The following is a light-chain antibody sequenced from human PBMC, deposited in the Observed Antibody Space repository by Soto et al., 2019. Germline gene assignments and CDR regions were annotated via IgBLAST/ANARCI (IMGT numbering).Light chain of an antibody. J-gene: IGLJ2*01. Sequence: QSVLTQPASVSGSPGQSITLSCTGTYNSVSWYQQHPGKAPKLMIYDDNNRPSGVSNRFSGSKSGNPASLTISGLQAEDEADYYCGSYTSSSTFFGGGTKLTVL. CDR2: DDN. V-gene: IGLV2-14*03. CDR3: GSYTSSSTF. CDR1: YNS.